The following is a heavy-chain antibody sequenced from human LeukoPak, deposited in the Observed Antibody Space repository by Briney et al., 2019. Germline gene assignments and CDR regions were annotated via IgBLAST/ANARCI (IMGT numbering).Heavy chain of an antibody. D-gene: IGHD6-13*01. CDR3: ARIAAAGTIFDY. Sequence: GGSLRLSCTASGFTFGNYAMSWVRQAPGKGLEWVGFIRSKAYGGTTEYAASVKGRFTISRDDSKSIAYLQMNSLKTEDTPVYYCARIAAAGTIFDYWGQGTLVTVSS. CDR1: GFTFGNYA. J-gene: IGHJ4*02. CDR2: IRSKAYGGTT. V-gene: IGHV3-49*04.